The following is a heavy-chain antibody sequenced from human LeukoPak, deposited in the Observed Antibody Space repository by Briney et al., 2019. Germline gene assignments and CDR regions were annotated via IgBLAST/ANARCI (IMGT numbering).Heavy chain of an antibody. CDR3: ARGPVGATTRDY. J-gene: IGHJ4*02. V-gene: IGHV4-39*07. D-gene: IGHD1-26*01. Sequence: PSETLSLTCTVSGGSISSSSYYWGWIRQPPGRGLEWIGSIYYSGSTYYNPSLKSRVTISVDKSKNQFSLKLSSVTAADTAVYYCARGPVGATTRDYWGQGTLVTVSS. CDR1: GGSISSSSYY. CDR2: IYYSGST.